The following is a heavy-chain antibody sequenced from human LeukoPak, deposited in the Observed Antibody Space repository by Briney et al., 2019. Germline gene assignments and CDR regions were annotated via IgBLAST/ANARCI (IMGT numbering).Heavy chain of an antibody. V-gene: IGHV5-51*01. J-gene: IGHJ5*02. CDR1: GYSFTSYW. Sequence: GASLKISCKASGYSFTSYWIAWVRQMPEKGLEWMGIIYPGDSDTRYSPSFQGQVTISADKSISTAYLQWSSLQASDTAMYYCARVITVRGVIIDPWGQGTLVTVSS. D-gene: IGHD3-10*01. CDR3: ARVITVRGVIIDP. CDR2: IYPGDSDT.